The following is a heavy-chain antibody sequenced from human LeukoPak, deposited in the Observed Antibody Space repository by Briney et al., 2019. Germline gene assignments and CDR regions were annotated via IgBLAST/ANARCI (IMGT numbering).Heavy chain of an antibody. CDR3: AKDPTGTRLFQH. J-gene: IGHJ1*01. V-gene: IGHV3-48*03. CDR2: ISSSGSTI. Sequence: PGGSLRLSCAASGFTFSSYEMNWVRQAPGKGLEWVSYISSSGSTIYYADSVKGRFTISRDNSKNTLYLQMNSLRAEDTAVYYCAKDPTGTRLFQHWGQGTLVTVSS. D-gene: IGHD1-7*01. CDR1: GFTFSSYE.